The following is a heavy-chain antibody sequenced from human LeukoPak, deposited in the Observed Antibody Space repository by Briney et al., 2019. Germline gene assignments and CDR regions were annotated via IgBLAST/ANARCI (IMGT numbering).Heavy chain of an antibody. J-gene: IGHJ3*02. CDR1: GGSISSSSYY. CDR3: ARGEYKWLQRSSAFDI. D-gene: IGHD3-22*01. Sequence: SETLSLTCTVSGGSISSSSYYWGWIRQPPGKGLEWIGSIYYSGSTYYNPSLKSRVTISVDTSKNQFSLKLSSVTAADTAVYYCARGEYKWLQRSSAFDIWGQGTMVTVSS. V-gene: IGHV4-39*07. CDR2: IYYSGST.